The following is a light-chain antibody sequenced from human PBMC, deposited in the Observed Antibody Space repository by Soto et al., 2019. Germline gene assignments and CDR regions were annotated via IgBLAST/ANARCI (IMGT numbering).Light chain of an antibody. V-gene: IGKV1-5*03. CDR1: QSISTW. J-gene: IGKJ2*01. CDR2: KAS. CDR3: QQYNGYPHT. Sequence: DIQMTQSPSTLSASVGDRVTITCRASQSISTWLAWYQQKPGKAPKLLIYKASSLRNGVPSRFSGSGSGAEVTLTSYSLQPDDFASYYCQQYNGYPHTFGQGTKLEIK.